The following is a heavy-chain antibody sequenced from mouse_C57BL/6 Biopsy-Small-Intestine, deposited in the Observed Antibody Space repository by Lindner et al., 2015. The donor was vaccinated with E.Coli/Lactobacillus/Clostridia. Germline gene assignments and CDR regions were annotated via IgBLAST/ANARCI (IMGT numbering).Heavy chain of an antibody. Sequence: SVKVSCKTSGYTFTGSYMHWVRQAPGQGLEWMGWMNSNSGGTNYAQKFQGRVTMTRDTSISTAYMELSRLTSDDTAVYYCARDLGSGWYLIDYWGQGTLVTVSS. CDR3: ARDLGSGWYLIDY. J-gene: IGHJ4*01. D-gene: IGHD1-3*01. CDR1: GYTFTGSY. V-gene: IGHV1-53*01. CDR2: MNSNSGGT.